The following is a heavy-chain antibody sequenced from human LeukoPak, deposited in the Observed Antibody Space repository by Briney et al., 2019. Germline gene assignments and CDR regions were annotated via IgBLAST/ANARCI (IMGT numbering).Heavy chain of an antibody. Sequence: SQTLSLTCTASGGSISSGSYYWSWIRQPAGKGLEWIGRIYTSGSTNYNPSLKSRVTISVDKSKIQFSLKLSSVTAADTAVYYCAREGGSYYGSNAFDIWGQGTMVTVSS. J-gene: IGHJ3*02. CDR2: IYTSGST. V-gene: IGHV4-61*02. D-gene: IGHD1-26*01. CDR3: AREGGSYYGSNAFDI. CDR1: GGSISSGSYY.